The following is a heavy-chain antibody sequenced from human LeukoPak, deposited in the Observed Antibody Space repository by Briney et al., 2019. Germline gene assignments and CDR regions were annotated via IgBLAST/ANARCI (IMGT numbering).Heavy chain of an antibody. Sequence: GTSLRLSCVASGFPFSRYAVHWVRQAPGKGLEWVALRSHDGGIEDYADSVKGRFTISRDNSRNTLYLQMNSLKPEDTAVYYCASSNEFYYDTSTYVDYWGQGTLVTVSS. CDR1: GFPFSRYA. CDR3: ASSNEFYYDTSTYVDY. D-gene: IGHD3-22*01. J-gene: IGHJ4*02. V-gene: IGHV3-30-3*01. CDR2: RSHDGGIE.